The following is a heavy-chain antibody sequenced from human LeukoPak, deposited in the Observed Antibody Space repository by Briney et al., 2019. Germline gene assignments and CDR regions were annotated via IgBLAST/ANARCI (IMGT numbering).Heavy chain of an antibody. Sequence: SGGSLRLSCAASGFTFSNYGMHWVRQAPGKGLEWVAFIRYDGSNKYYADSVKGRFTISRDNSKNTLYLQMNSLRAEDTAVYYCARDVGGYNSDWGQGTLVTVSS. CDR1: GFTFSNYG. V-gene: IGHV3-30*02. CDR2: IRYDGSNK. D-gene: IGHD5-24*01. CDR3: ARDVGGYNSD. J-gene: IGHJ4*02.